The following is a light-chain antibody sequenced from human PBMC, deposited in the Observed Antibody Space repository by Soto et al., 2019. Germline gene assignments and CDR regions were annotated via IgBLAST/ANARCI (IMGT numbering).Light chain of an antibody. V-gene: IGKV3-15*01. CDR1: QTVSTN. Sequence: EIVMTQSPATLSVSPGESATLSCRASQTVSTNLAWYQQKPDQAPRLLIYDASTRATGIPVRFRGSGSGTQFTLTISSLQSEDSAVYYCHQYTNWLALTFGGGTKVEIK. CDR2: DAS. J-gene: IGKJ4*01. CDR3: HQYTNWLALT.